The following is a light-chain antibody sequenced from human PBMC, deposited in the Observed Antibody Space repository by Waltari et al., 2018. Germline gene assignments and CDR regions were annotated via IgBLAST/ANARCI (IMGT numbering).Light chain of an antibody. V-gene: IGKV3-15*01. J-gene: IGKJ1*01. CDR3: QQYNHWPWT. CDR2: GAS. CDR1: QTVSSN. Sequence: MTQSPGTLSASPGERVTLSCRASQTVSSNLAWYKQIPGQPPRVLIYGASTRATGVPARFSGSGSATEFTLTISSLQSEDFAVYFCQQYNHWPWTFGQGTKVEVK.